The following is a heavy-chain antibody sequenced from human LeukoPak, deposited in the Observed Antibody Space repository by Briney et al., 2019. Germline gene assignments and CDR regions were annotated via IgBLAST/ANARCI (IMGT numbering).Heavy chain of an antibody. CDR2: INAGNGNT. D-gene: IGHD2-2*01. CDR1: GYTFTSYA. Sequence: ASVKVSCKASGYTFTSYAMHWVRQAPGQRLEWMGWINAGNGNTKYSQKFQGRVTITRDTSASTAYMELSSLRSEDTAVYYCARAHNLYCSSISCYFPYWGQGTLVTVSS. J-gene: IGHJ4*02. V-gene: IGHV1-3*01. CDR3: ARAHNLYCSSISCYFPY.